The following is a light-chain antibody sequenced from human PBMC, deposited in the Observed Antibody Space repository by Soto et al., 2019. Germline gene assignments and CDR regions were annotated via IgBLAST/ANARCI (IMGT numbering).Light chain of an antibody. CDR1: QSVSSSY. V-gene: IGKV3-20*01. J-gene: IGKJ1*01. CDR3: QQYGSSPWT. Sequence: EIVLTQSPGTLSLSPGERATLSCRASQSVSSSYLAWYQQKPGQAPRLLISGASSSATGIPDRFSGSGSGTDLTLTISRLEPEDFAVYYCQQYGSSPWTFGQGTKVEIK. CDR2: GAS.